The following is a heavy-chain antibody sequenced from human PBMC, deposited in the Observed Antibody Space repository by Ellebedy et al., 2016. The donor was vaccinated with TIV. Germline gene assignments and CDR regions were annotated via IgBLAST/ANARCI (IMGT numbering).Heavy chain of an antibody. CDR2: IDWDDDK. D-gene: IGHD5-24*01. CDR3: ARIQVEMDWGFDY. V-gene: IGHV2-70*11. CDR1: GFSLSTSEVG. Sequence: SGPTLVKPTQTLTLTCTFSGFSLSTSEVGVGWIRQPPGKALEWLARIDWDDDKYYSTSLKTRLTISKDTSKNQVVLTMTNMSPVDTATYYCARIQVEMDWGFDYWGQGTLVTVSS. J-gene: IGHJ4*02.